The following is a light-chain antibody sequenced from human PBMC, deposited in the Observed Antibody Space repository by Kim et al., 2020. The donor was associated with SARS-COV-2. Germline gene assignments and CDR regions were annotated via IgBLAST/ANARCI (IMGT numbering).Light chain of an antibody. CDR3: QVWDSSSDLV. V-gene: IGLV3-21*04. CDR2: YDS. CDR1: NIGSKS. Sequence: VAPGKTARITCGGNNIGSKSVHWYQQKPGQAPVLVIYYDSYRPSGIPERFSGSNSGNTATLTISRVEAGDEADYYCQVWDSSSDLVFGTGTKVTVL. J-gene: IGLJ1*01.